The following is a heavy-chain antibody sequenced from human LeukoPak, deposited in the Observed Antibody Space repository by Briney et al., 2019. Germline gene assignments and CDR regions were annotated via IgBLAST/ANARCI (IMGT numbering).Heavy chain of an antibody. CDR1: GFTFSSYR. V-gene: IGHV3-21*01. D-gene: IGHD6-19*01. Sequence: GGSLRLSCAASGFTFSSYRMNWVRQAPGKGLEWVSSISSSSTYISYADSVKGRFTISRDNAKNSLYLQMNSLRAEDTAVYYCARGKEPVAGSLSHFDYWGQGTLVTVSS. J-gene: IGHJ4*02. CDR2: ISSSSTYI. CDR3: ARGKEPVAGSLSHFDY.